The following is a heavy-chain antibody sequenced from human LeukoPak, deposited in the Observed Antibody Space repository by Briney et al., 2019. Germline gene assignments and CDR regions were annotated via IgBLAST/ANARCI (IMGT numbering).Heavy chain of an antibody. Sequence: ASVNVSRKASGYTFTGHYMHWVRQPPGQGLEWMGWTNPNGGGTKYAQKFQGRVTMTRDTSINTAYMELSSLRSDDTAVYYCAAPILHHTYFFDYWGQGTQVTVSS. V-gene: IGHV1-2*02. J-gene: IGHJ4*02. CDR3: AAPILHHTYFFDY. CDR1: GYTFTGHY. CDR2: TNPNGGGT. D-gene: IGHD3-3*01.